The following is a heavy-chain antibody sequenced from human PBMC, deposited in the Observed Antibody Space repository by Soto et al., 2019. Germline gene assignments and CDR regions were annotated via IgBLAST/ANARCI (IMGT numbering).Heavy chain of an antibody. CDR2: IYDSGDT. Sequence: QVQLQESGPGLAKPSQTLFLTCTVSGGSFSSGGYYWSWIRQHPGQGLEWVGYIYDSGDTYYNPSLESRVTISLDPSKNHVSLGLSSVTATDTAVYYCARALYSSRSRRGFDPWGEGTLVTVSS. V-gene: IGHV4-31*03. J-gene: IGHJ5*02. CDR3: ARALYSSRSRRGFDP. CDR1: GGSFSSGGYY. D-gene: IGHD1-26*01.